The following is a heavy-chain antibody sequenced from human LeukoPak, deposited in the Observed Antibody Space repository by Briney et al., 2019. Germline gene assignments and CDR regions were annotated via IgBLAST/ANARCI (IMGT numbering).Heavy chain of an antibody. D-gene: IGHD1-26*01. CDR3: ARHIVGATSFTRSDAFDI. Sequence: SETLSLTCTVSGGSISSYYWSWIRQPPGKGLEWIGYIYYSGSTNYNPSLKSRVTISVDTSKNQFSLKLSSVTAADTAVYYCARHIVGATSFTRSDAFDIWGQGTMVTVSS. J-gene: IGHJ3*02. V-gene: IGHV4-59*08. CDR2: IYYSGST. CDR1: GGSISSYY.